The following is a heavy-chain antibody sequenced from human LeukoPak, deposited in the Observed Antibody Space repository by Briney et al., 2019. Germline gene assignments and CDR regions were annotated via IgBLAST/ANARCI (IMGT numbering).Heavy chain of an antibody. CDR1: GFTVSSNY. D-gene: IGHD1-26*01. CDR3: ARSLGARSQFDY. Sequence: GGSLRLSCAASGFTVSSNYMSWVRQAPGKGLEWVSVIYSGGSTYYADSVKGRFTISRDNSKNTLYLQMNSLRAADTAVYYCARSLGARSQFDYWGQGTLVTVSS. J-gene: IGHJ4*02. CDR2: IYSGGST. V-gene: IGHV3-53*01.